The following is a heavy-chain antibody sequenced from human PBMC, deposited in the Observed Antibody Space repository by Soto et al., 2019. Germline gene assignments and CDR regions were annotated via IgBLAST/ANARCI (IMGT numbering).Heavy chain of an antibody. V-gene: IGHV4-39*01. D-gene: IGHD4-17*01. J-gene: IGHJ4*02. CDR1: GASIITDNCF. Sequence: SETLSLTCTVSGASIITDNCFWVWIRQSPRRGLELIGSISYSGRTYDNPSLQSRVTISIDASKNQFSLKLTSVTTADTAVYYCARRRASDYGGNHHPYYFDRWGQGAMVTVYS. CDR2: ISYSGRT. CDR3: ARRRASDYGGNHHPYYFDR.